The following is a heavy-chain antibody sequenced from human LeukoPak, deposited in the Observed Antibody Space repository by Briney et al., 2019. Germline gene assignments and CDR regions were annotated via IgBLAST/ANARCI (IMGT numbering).Heavy chain of an antibody. D-gene: IGHD5-12*01. V-gene: IGHV3-23*01. CDR1: GFTFSSYA. CDR2: ISCSGGST. CDR3: AKDRGYSGYSDAFDI. J-gene: IGHJ3*02. Sequence: GGSLRLSCAASGFTFSSYAMSWFRQAPGKGLEWVSAISCSGGSTYYGDSVKGRFTISRDKSKNTVYLQMNSLRGEDTAVYYCAKDRGYSGYSDAFDIWGQGTMVTVSS.